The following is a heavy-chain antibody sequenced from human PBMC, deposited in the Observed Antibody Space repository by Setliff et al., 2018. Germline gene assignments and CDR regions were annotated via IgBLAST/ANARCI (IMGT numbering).Heavy chain of an antibody. CDR3: ARGISFHLEWLL. CDR2: IDWDDDK. V-gene: IGHV2-70*11. Sequence: SGPTLVNPTQTLTLTCTFSGFSLSTSGMCVSWIRQPPGKALEWLARIDWDDDKYYSTSLKTRLTISKDTSKNQVVLTMTNMDPVDTATYYCARGISFHLEWLLWGQGTLVTVSS. J-gene: IGHJ4*02. D-gene: IGHD3-3*01. CDR1: GFSLSTSGMC.